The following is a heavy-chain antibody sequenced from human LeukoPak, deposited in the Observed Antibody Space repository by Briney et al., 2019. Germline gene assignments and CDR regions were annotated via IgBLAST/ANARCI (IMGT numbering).Heavy chain of an antibody. D-gene: IGHD3-10*01. CDR3: AKDEGLWFGELPFDY. CDR2: ISGSGGST. CDR1: GFTFSSYA. V-gene: IGHV3-23*01. J-gene: IGHJ4*02. Sequence: PGGSLRLSCAASGFTFSSYAMSWVRQAPGKGLEWVSAISGSGGSTYYADSVKGRFTISRDNPKNTLYLQMNSLRAEDTAVYYCAKDEGLWFGELPFDYWGQGTLVTVSS.